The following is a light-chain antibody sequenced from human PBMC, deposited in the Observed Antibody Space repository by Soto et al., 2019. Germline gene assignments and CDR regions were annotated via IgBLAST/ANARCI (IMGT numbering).Light chain of an antibody. V-gene: IGKV2-28*01. CDR2: LGS. CDR3: MQALQTPLT. CDR1: QSLLHSNGYNS. Sequence: DIVMTQSPLSLPVTPGEPASISCRSSQSLLHSNGYNSLDWYLQKPGQSPQFLIYLGSNRASGVPDRFSGSGSGTDFTLKISRVEAEDVGVYYCMQALQTPLTFGGGTKVDIK. J-gene: IGKJ4*01.